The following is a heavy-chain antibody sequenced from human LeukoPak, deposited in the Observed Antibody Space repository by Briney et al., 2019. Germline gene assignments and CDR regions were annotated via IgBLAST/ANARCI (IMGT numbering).Heavy chain of an antibody. D-gene: IGHD5-18*01. CDR3: VRVILAADYSYGRDYYYYYYMDV. J-gene: IGHJ6*03. V-gene: IGHV3-48*01. Sequence: GSLRLSCAASGFTFSSYSMNWVRQAPGKGLVWVSYISSNSNTIYYADSVKGRFTISRDNAKNSLYLQMNSLRAEDTAVYYCVRVILAADYSYGRDYYYYYYMDVWGKGTTVTVSS. CDR2: ISSNSNTI. CDR1: GFTFSSYS.